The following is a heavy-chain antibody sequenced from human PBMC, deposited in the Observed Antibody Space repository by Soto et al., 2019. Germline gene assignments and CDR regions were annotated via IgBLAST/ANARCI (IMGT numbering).Heavy chain of an antibody. CDR3: VKDSVFWRGNDGRDV. CDR2: ISYDGNNK. D-gene: IGHD3-3*01. Sequence: SGGSLRLSCAASGLTFKTYGMHWVRLAPGKGLEWVAVISYDGNNKYYADSMKGRFTISRDNSKNTLYLQMDRLRVEDTAVYYCVKDSVFWRGNDGRDVWGQGTTVTVSS. J-gene: IGHJ6*02. V-gene: IGHV3-30*18. CDR1: GLTFKTYG.